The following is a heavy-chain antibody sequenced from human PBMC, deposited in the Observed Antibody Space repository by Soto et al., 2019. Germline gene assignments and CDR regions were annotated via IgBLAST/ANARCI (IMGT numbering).Heavy chain of an antibody. CDR3: ARRYSSIGGFDY. CDR1: GGSISSYY. V-gene: IGHV4-59*01. J-gene: IGHJ4*02. D-gene: IGHD6-13*01. Sequence: SETLSLTCTVSGGSISSYYWSWIRQPPGKGLEWIGYIYYSGSTNYNPSLKSQVTISVDTSKNQFSLKLSSVTAADTAVYYCARRYSSIGGFDYWGQGTLVTVS. CDR2: IYYSGST.